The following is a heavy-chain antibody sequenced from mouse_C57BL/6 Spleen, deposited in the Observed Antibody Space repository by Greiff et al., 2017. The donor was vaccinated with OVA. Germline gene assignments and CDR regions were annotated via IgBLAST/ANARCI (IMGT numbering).Heavy chain of an antibody. D-gene: IGHD2-2*01. Sequence: EVQLQQSGPELVKPGASVKMSCKASGYTFTDYNMHWVKQSHGKSLEWIGYINPNNGGTSYNQKFKGKATLTVNKSSSTAYMELRSLTSEDAAVYYCAGQWFSYFDYWGQGTTLTVSS. CDR2: INPNNGGT. V-gene: IGHV1-22*01. CDR3: AGQWFSYFDY. CDR1: GYTFTDYN. J-gene: IGHJ2*01.